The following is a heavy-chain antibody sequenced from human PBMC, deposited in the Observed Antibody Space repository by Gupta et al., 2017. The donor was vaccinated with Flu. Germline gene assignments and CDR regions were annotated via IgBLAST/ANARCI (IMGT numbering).Heavy chain of an antibody. J-gene: IGHJ3*02. Sequence: WIRQPPGKGLEWIGSIYYSGSTYYNPSLKSRVTISVDTSKNQFSLKLSSVTAADTAVYYCARRSLNHDAFDIWGQGTMVTVSS. CDR2: IYYSGST. D-gene: IGHD2-15*01. CDR3: ARRSLNHDAFDI. V-gene: IGHV4-39*01.